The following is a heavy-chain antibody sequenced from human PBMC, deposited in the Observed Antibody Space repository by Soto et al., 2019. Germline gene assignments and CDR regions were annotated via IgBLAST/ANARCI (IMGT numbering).Heavy chain of an antibody. D-gene: IGHD3-3*01. CDR3: TTDWMNYDFWSGQRIYYYYGMDV. V-gene: IGHV3-15*01. Sequence: GGSLRLSCAASGFTFSNAWMSWVRQAPGKGLEWVGRIKSKTDGGTTDYAAPVKGRFTISRDDSKNTLYLQMNSLKTEDTAVYYCTTDWMNYDFWSGQRIYYYYGMDVWGQGTTVTVYS. J-gene: IGHJ6*02. CDR1: GFTFSNAW. CDR2: IKSKTDGGTT.